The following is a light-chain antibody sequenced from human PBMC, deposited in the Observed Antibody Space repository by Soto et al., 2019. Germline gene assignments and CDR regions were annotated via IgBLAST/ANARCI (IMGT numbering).Light chain of an antibody. CDR1: SSNIGSNY. CDR2: RNN. Sequence: QSVLTQPLSASGTPGQRVTISCSGSSSNIGSNYVYWYQQLPGTAPKLLIYRNNQRPSGVTDRFSGSKSGTSASLAISGLRSEDEADYYCAAWDDSLTYVFGTGTKVTVL. V-gene: IGLV1-47*01. CDR3: AAWDDSLTYV. J-gene: IGLJ1*01.